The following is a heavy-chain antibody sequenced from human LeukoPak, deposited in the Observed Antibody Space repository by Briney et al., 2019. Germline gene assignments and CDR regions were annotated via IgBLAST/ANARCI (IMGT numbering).Heavy chain of an antibody. J-gene: IGHJ6*02. V-gene: IGHV3-23*01. Sequence: PGGSLRLSCAASGFTFSNHAMTWVRQAPGKGLEWVSAISGRGGSTNYADSVRGRLTISRDNSKNTLYLQMNSLRAEDTAVYYCAKARRDDYYYYGMDVWGQGTTVTVSS. CDR2: ISGRGGST. CDR3: AKARRDDYYYYGMDV. CDR1: GFTFSNHA.